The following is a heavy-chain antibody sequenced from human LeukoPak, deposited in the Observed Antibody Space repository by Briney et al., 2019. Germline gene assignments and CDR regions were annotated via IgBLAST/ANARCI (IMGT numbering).Heavy chain of an antibody. J-gene: IGHJ3*02. CDR3: ARGIAPYYYDSSGYPPGAFDI. Sequence: ASVKVSCKASGYTFTSYDINWVRQATGQGLEWMGWMNPNSGNTGYAQKFQGRVTITADESTSTAYMELSSLRSEDTAVYYCARGIAPYYYDSSGYPPGAFDIWGQGTMVTVSS. V-gene: IGHV1-8*01. CDR1: GYTFTSYD. CDR2: MNPNSGNT. D-gene: IGHD3-22*01.